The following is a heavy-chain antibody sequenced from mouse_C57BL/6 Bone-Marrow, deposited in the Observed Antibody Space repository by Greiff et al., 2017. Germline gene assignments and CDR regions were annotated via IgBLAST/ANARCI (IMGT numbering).Heavy chain of an antibody. CDR3: ARGGNYGGYYFHY. J-gene: IGHJ2*01. Sequence: VQLQESGAELVKPGASVKMSCKASGYPFTTYPIEWMKQNHGKSLEWIGNFHPYNDDTKYNEKFKGKATLTVEKSSSTVYLELSRLTSDDSAVYYCARGGNYGGYYFHYWRQGTTPTVSS. CDR2: FHPYNDDT. D-gene: IGHD2-1*01. V-gene: IGHV1-47*01. CDR1: GYPFTTYP.